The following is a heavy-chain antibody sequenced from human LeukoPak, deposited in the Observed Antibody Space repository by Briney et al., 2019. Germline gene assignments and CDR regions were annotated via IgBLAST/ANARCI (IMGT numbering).Heavy chain of an antibody. Sequence: PGGSLRLSCAAPGFTFSSYSMNWVRQAPGKGLEWVSSISSSSSYIYYADSVKGRFTISRDNAKNSLYLQMNSLRAEDTAVYYCARDLSMAVAGTDYWGQGTLVTVSS. CDR2: ISSSSSYI. CDR1: GFTFSSYS. J-gene: IGHJ4*02. V-gene: IGHV3-21*01. D-gene: IGHD6-19*01. CDR3: ARDLSMAVAGTDY.